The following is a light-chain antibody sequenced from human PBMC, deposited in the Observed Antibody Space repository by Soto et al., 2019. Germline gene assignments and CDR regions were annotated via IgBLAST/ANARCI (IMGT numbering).Light chain of an antibody. V-gene: IGLV6-57*01. CDR1: SGSIASNY. CDR2: EDN. CDR3: QSYDSSNQV. Sequence: NFMLTQPHSVSESPGKTVTISCTRSSGSIASNYVQWYQQRSCSSPTTVIYEDNQRPSGVPDRFSGSIDSSSNSASLTISGLKTEDEADYYCQSYDSSNQVFGGGTKLTVL. J-gene: IGLJ3*02.